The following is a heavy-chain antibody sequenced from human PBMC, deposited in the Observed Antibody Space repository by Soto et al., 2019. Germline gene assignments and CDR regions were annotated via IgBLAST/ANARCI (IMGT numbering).Heavy chain of an antibody. CDR1: GFTFSSYG. Sequence: GGSLSLSCAASGFTFSSYGMYWVRQAPGKGLEWVAVISYDGSNKYYADSVKGRFTISRDNSKNTLYLQMNSLRAEDTAVYYCATRVKLLRYVGYFDYWGQGTLVTVSS. D-gene: IGHD6-6*01. CDR2: ISYDGSNK. CDR3: ATRVKLLRYVGYFDY. V-gene: IGHV3-30*03. J-gene: IGHJ4*02.